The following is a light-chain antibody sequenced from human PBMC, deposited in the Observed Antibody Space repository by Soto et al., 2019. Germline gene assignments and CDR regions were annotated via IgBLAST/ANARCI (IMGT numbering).Light chain of an antibody. V-gene: IGKV3-20*01. CDR3: QQHGSSPQT. CDR2: GAS. Sequence: PGDRVTITCRASQSINKWLAWYQQKPGQAPRLLIYGASNRATGIPDRFSGSGSGTDFTLTISRLEPEDFAVYYCQQHGSSPQTFGQGTKVDIK. CDR1: QSINKW. J-gene: IGKJ1*01.